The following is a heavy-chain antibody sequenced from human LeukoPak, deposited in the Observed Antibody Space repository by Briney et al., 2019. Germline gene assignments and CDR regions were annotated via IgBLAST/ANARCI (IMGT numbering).Heavy chain of an antibody. Sequence: QAGRCRRLSWALAASTSGSNWISWVRPAPEKGLEWVSNTKQEVSETYYVNSVKGRFTISRDNAKNSLYLQMNSLRAEDTAVYYCARETGDIVQMVYDNWFDPWGQGTLVTVSS. CDR1: ASTSGSNW. J-gene: IGHJ5*02. V-gene: IGHV3-7*01. CDR3: ARETGDIVQMVYDNWFDP. D-gene: IGHD2-8*01. CDR2: TKQEVSET.